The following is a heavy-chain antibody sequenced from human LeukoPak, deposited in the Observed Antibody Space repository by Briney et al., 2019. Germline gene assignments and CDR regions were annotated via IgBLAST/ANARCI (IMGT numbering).Heavy chain of an antibody. Sequence: SETLSLTCAVYGGSFSGYYWSWIRQPPGKGLEWIGEINHSGSTIYNPSLKSRVTISVDTSKNQFSLKLSSVTAADTAVYYCARVGYYDSSGYRRPYYFDYWGQGTLVTVSS. CDR1: GGSFSGYY. CDR2: INHSGST. D-gene: IGHD3-22*01. V-gene: IGHV4-34*01. J-gene: IGHJ4*02. CDR3: ARVGYYDSSGYRRPYYFDY.